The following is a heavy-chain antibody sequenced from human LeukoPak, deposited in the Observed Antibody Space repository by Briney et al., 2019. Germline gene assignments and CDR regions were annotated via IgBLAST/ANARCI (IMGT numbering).Heavy chain of an antibody. J-gene: IGHJ4*02. V-gene: IGHV3-74*01. CDR2: INSDGTST. Sequence: GGSLRLSCAASGFTFSSYWMHWVRQAPGKGLVWVSRINSDGTSTSYADSVKGRFTISRDNAKNTLYLQMNSLRAEDTAMYHCAKGTLRYSSCYEYWGQGTPVTVSS. D-gene: IGHD6-19*01. CDR3: AKGTLRYSSCYEY. CDR1: GFTFSSYW.